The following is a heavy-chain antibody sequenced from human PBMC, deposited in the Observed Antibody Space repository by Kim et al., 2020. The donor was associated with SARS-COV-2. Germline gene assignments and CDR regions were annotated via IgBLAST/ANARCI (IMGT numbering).Heavy chain of an antibody. V-gene: IGHV4-39*01. J-gene: IGHJ3*02. CDR3: ASGSSGYPPGAFDI. D-gene: IGHD3-22*01. CDR1: GGSISSSSYY. Sequence: SETLSLACTVSGGSISSSSYYWGWIRQPPGKGLEWIGSIYYSGSTYYNPSLKSRVTISVDTSKNQFSLKLSSVTAADTAVYYCASGSSGYPPGAFDICGQGRMVTDSS. CDR2: IYYSGST.